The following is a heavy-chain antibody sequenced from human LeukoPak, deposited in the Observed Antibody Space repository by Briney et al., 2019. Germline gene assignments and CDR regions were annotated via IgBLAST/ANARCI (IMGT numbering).Heavy chain of an antibody. V-gene: IGHV4-34*01. CDR3: ARERPSEMFFDY. CDR2: INHSGST. J-gene: IGHJ4*02. CDR1: GGSFSGYY. Sequence: PSETLSLTCAVYGGSFSGYYWSWIRQPPGKGLEWIGEINHSGSTNYNPSLKSRVTISVDTSKNQFSLKLSSVTTADTAVYYCARERPSEMFFDYWGQGTLVTVSS. D-gene: IGHD5-24*01.